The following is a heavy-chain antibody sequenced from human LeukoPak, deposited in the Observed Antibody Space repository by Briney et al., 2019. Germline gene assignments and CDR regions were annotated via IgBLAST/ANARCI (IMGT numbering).Heavy chain of an antibody. V-gene: IGHV4-34*01. D-gene: IGHD6-19*01. Sequence: SETLSLTCAVYGGSFSGYYWSWIRQPPGKGLEWIGEINHSGGTNYNPSLKSRVTISVDTSKNQFSLKLSSVTAADTAVYYCARLRRPSSGWFGYWGQGTLVTVSS. CDR2: INHSGGT. CDR1: GGSFSGYY. J-gene: IGHJ4*02. CDR3: ARLRRPSSGWFGY.